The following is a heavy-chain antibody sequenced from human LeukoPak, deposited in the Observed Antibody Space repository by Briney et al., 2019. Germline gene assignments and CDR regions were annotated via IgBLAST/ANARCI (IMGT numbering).Heavy chain of an antibody. CDR3: VRGKRNGFDF. CDR1: GFTFGSYS. V-gene: IGHV3-48*01. CDR2: IRVSSTTI. D-gene: IGHD1-1*01. J-gene: IGHJ3*01. Sequence: GGSLRLSCAASGFTFGSYSMNWVRQAPGKGLEWIAYIRVSSTTIYYMDSVKGRFTISRDDANSSLHPQMENLRAGDTARYYCVRGKRNGFDFWGQGTMITVSS.